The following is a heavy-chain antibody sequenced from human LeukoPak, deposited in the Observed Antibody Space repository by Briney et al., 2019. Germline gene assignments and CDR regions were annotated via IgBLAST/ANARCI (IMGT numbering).Heavy chain of an antibody. V-gene: IGHV3-21*01. CDR3: ATETIGRHYDY. D-gene: IGHD1-14*01. CDR2: IGPTGTDR. CDR1: GFPFSSCG. J-gene: IGHJ4*02. Sequence: PWGSLRLSCAASGFPFSSCGFNWGRQAPGKGREGVSSIGPTGTDRYYADSVRGRFTISRDNAKNSMYLQMHSLRDEDTAAYYCATETIGRHYDYWGQGTLLTVSS.